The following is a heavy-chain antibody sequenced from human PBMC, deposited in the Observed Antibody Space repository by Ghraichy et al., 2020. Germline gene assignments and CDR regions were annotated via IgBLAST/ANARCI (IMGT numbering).Heavy chain of an antibody. V-gene: IGHV3-23*01. Sequence: GESLNISCAASGFTFSTYAMSWVRQAPGKGLEWVSAIGSTGHSTYYADPVKGRFTISRDTSKNTLYLQMNSLRVEDTAVYYCATLMVAAGTGNWGQGTLVTVSS. CDR3: ATLMVAAGTGN. CDR2: IGSTGHST. J-gene: IGHJ4*02. D-gene: IGHD6-13*01. CDR1: GFTFSTYA.